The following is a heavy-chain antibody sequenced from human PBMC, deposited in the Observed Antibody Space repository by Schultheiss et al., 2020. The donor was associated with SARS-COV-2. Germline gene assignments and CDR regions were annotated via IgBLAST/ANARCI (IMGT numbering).Heavy chain of an antibody. CDR1: GGSISSGGYY. D-gene: IGHD3-22*01. Sequence: LRLSCTVSGGSISSGGYYWSWIRQHPGKGLEWIGYIYYSGSTNYNPSLKSRVTISVDTSKNQFSLKLSSVTAADTAVYYCARDSYYYDSSGYREYYFDYWGQGTLVTVSS. CDR2: IYYSGST. J-gene: IGHJ4*02. CDR3: ARDSYYYDSSGYREYYFDY. V-gene: IGHV4-30-4*08.